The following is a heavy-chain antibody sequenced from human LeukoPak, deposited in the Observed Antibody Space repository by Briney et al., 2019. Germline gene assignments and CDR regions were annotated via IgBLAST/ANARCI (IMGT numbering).Heavy chain of an antibody. J-gene: IGHJ6*03. CDR2: IYPDDSDT. CDR1: GYSFGNRW. V-gene: IGHV5-51*01. D-gene: IGHD5-18*01. CDR3: ARSPALDYYYMDV. Sequence: GESLKISCKGSGYSFGNRWIGWVRQMPGKGLEWMGIIYPDDSDTRYSPSFQGQVTISADKSISTAYLQWSSLKASDTAMYYCARSPALDYYYMDVWGKGTTVTVSS.